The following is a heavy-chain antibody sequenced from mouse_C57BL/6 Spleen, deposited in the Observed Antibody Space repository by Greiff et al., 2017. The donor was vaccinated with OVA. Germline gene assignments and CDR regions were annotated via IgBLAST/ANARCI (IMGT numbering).Heavy chain of an antibody. D-gene: IGHD2-4*01. J-gene: IGHJ2*01. Sequence: EVQLVESGPGLVKPSQSLSLTCSVTGYSITSGYYWNWIRQFPGNKLEWMGYISYDGSNNYNPSLKNRISITRDTSKNQFFLMLNSVTTEDTATYYCARGYDYDGYYFDYWGQGTTLTVSS. CDR1: GYSITSGYY. CDR2: ISYDGSN. V-gene: IGHV3-6*01. CDR3: ARGYDYDGYYFDY.